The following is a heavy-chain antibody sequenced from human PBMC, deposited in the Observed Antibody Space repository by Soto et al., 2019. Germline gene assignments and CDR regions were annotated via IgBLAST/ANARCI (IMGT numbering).Heavy chain of an antibody. CDR1: GGSVSSSSYS. V-gene: IGHV4-39*07. D-gene: IGHD6-13*01. J-gene: IGHJ5*02. Sequence: SETLSLTCTVSGGSVSSSSYSWGWIRQSPGKGLEWIGSIYYSGYTYYNPSLKSRVTISVDTSKNQFSLKLSSVTAADTAVYYCARDGRAAAGIDNWFDPWGQGTLVTVSP. CDR3: ARDGRAAAGIDNWFDP. CDR2: IYYSGYT.